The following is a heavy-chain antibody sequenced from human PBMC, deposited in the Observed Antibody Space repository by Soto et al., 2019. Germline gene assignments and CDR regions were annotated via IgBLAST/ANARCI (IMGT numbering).Heavy chain of an antibody. CDR3: ARGTEYGYYGEGNAFDI. J-gene: IGHJ3*02. CDR2: IWYDGSNK. D-gene: IGHD4-17*01. Sequence: QVQLVESGGGVVQPWRSLRLSCAASGFTFSSYGMHWVRQAPGKGLEWVAVIWYDGSNKYYADSVKGRFTISRDNSKNTLYLQMNSLRAEDTAVYYCARGTEYGYYGEGNAFDIWGQGTMVTVSS. V-gene: IGHV3-33*01. CDR1: GFTFSSYG.